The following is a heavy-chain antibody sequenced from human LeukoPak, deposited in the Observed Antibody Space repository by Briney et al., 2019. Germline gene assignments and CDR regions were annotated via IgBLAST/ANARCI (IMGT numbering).Heavy chain of an antibody. CDR2: ISGSGGST. J-gene: IGHJ4*02. CDR3: AATYSSGYYYFDY. CDR1: GFTFSSYA. V-gene: IGHV3-23*01. D-gene: IGHD3-22*01. Sequence: GGSLRLSCAASGFTFSSYAMSWVRQAPGKGLEWVSTISGSGGSTYYADSVKGRFTISRDNSKNTLYLQMNSLRAEDTAVYYCAATYSSGYYYFDYWGQGTLVTVSS.